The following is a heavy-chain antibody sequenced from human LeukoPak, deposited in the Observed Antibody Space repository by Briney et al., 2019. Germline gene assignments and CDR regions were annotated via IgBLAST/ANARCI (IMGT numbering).Heavy chain of an antibody. CDR2: IYYSGST. CDR3: ARGGYSYGGESMDAFDI. Sequence: PSETLSLTCTVSGGSISSGAYYWSWIRQPPGKGLEWIGYIYYSGSTYYNPSLKSRVTISVDTSKNQFSLKLSSVTAADTAVYYCARGGYSYGGESMDAFDIWGQGTMVTVSS. CDR1: GGSISSGAYY. J-gene: IGHJ3*02. V-gene: IGHV4-30-4*08. D-gene: IGHD5-18*01.